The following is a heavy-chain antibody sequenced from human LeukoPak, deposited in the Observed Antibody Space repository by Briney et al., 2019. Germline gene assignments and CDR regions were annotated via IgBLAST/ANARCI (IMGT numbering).Heavy chain of an antibody. J-gene: IGHJ4*02. Sequence: SETLSLTCTVSGGSISSGGYYWSWIRQHPGTGLEWIGYIYYSGSTYYNPSLKSRVTISVDTSKNQFSLKLSSVTDADTAVYYCARVYSGSYGAYFDYWGQGTLVTVSS. V-gene: IGHV4-31*03. D-gene: IGHD1-26*01. CDR1: GGSISSGGYY. CDR3: ARVYSGSYGAYFDY. CDR2: IYYSGST.